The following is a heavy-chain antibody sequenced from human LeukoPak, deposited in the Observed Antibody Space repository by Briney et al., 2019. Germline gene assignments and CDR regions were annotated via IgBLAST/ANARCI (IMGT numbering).Heavy chain of an antibody. CDR3: AREGSGYEYYYYGMDV. Sequence: GASVKVSCKASGYTFTSYGISWVRQAPGQGLEWMGGIIPIFGTANYAQKFQGRVTITADESTSTAYMELSSLRSEDTAVYYCAREGSGYEYYYYGMDVWGQGTTVTVSS. J-gene: IGHJ6*02. V-gene: IGHV1-69*13. D-gene: IGHD5-12*01. CDR1: GYTFTSYG. CDR2: IIPIFGTA.